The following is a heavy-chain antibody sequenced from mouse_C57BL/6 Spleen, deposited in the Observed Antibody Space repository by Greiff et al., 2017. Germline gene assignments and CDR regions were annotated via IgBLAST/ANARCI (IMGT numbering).Heavy chain of an antibody. J-gene: IGHJ1*03. V-gene: IGHV1-50*01. CDR2: IDPSDSYT. D-gene: IGHD1-1*02. CDR1: GYTFTSYW. Sequence: QVQLQQPGAELVKPGASVKLSCKASGYTFTSYWMQWVKQRPGQGLEWIGEIDPSDSYTNYNQNFKGKATLTVDTSSSTAYMQLSSLTSAYSAVYCCARWGTMGYFDVWGTGTTVTVSS. CDR3: ARWGTMGYFDV.